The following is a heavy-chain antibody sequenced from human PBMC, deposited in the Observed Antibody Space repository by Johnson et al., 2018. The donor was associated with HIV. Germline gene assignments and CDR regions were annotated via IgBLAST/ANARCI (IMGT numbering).Heavy chain of an antibody. CDR2: LRFDGSNK. V-gene: IGHV3-30*02. CDR1: GFTFSSYG. CDR3: ARGDYYDTRGSFSDAFDV. Sequence: QVQLVESGGGVVQPGGSLRLSCAASGFTFSSYGMHWVRQATGKGLDWVAFLRFDGSNKYYADSVKRRFTISRDNSKNTLYLQMNSLRAEDTAVYYCARGDYYDTRGSFSDAFDVWGQGTMVTVSS. D-gene: IGHD3-22*01. J-gene: IGHJ3*01.